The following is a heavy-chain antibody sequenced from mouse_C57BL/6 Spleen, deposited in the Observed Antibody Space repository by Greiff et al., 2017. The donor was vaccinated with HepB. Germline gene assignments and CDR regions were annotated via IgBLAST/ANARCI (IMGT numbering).Heavy chain of an antibody. Sequence: QVQLQQPGAELVKPGASVKLSCKASGHTFTSYWMHWVKQRPGQGLEWIGMIHPNSGSTNYNEKFKSKATLTVDKSSSTAYMQLSSLTSEDSAVYYCARPIYYGYDDWYFDVWGTGTTVTVSS. CDR1: GHTFTSYW. CDR2: IHPNSGST. D-gene: IGHD2-2*01. J-gene: IGHJ1*03. V-gene: IGHV1-64*01. CDR3: ARPIYYGYDDWYFDV.